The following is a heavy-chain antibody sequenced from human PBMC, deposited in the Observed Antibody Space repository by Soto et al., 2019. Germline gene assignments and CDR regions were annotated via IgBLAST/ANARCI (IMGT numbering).Heavy chain of an antibody. CDR2: ISGSGGST. Sequence: EVQLLESGGGLVQPGGSLRLSCAASGFTFSSYAMSWVRQAPGKGLEWVSAISGSGGSTYYADSVKGRFTISPDKSKHTLYLQMNSLRAEDTAVYYCAKSRAAAGTDYWGQGTLVTVSS. CDR3: AKSRAAAGTDY. J-gene: IGHJ4*02. D-gene: IGHD6-13*01. V-gene: IGHV3-23*01. CDR1: GFTFSSYA.